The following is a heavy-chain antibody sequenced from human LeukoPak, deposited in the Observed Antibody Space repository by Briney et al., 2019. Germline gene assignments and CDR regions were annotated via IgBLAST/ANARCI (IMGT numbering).Heavy chain of an antibody. CDR1: GLTFSSYS. J-gene: IGHJ4*02. V-gene: IGHV3-23*01. CDR2: ICASGSGT. D-gene: IGHD6-13*01. Sequence: GGSLRLSCAVSGLTFSSYSMSWVRQAPGEGLYWVSGICASGSGTYYADSLKGRFTISRDNSKNTLYLQMNNLRVEDTAVYYCAKDAAGPEYWGQGTLVTVST. CDR3: AKDAAGPEY.